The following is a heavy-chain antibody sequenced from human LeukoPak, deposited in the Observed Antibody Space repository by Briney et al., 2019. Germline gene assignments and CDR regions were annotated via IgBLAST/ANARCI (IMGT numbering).Heavy chain of an antibody. CDR3: ARVAGSGFDP. D-gene: IGHD6-19*01. J-gene: IGHJ5*02. V-gene: IGHV1-69*05. Sequence: PVKVSCKASGGTFSSYAISWVRQAPGQGLEWMGGIIPIFGTANYAQKFQGRVTITTDESTSTAYMELSSLRSEDTAVYYCARVAGSGFDPWGQGTLVTVSS. CDR1: GGTFSSYA. CDR2: IIPIFGTA.